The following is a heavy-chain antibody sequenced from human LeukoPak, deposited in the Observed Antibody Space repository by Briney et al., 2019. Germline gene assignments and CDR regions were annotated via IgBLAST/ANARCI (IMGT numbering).Heavy chain of an antibody. V-gene: IGHV3-21*01. Sequence: TGGSLRLSCAASGFTSSSCSMNWVRQAPGKGLEWVSSISSSSSYIYYADSVKGRFTISRDNAKNSLYLQMNSLRAEDTAVYYCARGRRVYYDSSGYYGDYWGQGTLVTVSS. CDR2: ISSSSSYI. D-gene: IGHD3-22*01. CDR3: ARGRRVYYDSSGYYGDY. J-gene: IGHJ4*02. CDR1: GFTSSSCS.